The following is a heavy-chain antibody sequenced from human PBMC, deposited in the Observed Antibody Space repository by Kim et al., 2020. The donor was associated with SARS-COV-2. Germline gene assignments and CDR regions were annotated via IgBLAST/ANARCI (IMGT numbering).Heavy chain of an antibody. V-gene: IGHV4-39*02. CDR1: GGSISSSSYY. D-gene: IGHD3-22*01. CDR3: AREGPDYYDSSVNAFDI. CDR2: IYYSGST. Sequence: SETLSLTCTVSGGSISSSSYYWGWIRQPPGKGLEWIGSIYYSGSTYYNPSLKSRVTISVDTSKNQFSLKLSSVTAADTAVYYCAREGPDYYDSSVNAFDIWCQGTMVTVSS. J-gene: IGHJ3*02.